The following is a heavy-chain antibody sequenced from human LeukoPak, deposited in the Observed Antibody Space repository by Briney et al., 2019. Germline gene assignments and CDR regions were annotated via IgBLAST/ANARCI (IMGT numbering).Heavy chain of an antibody. CDR2: VYYSGIT. J-gene: IGHJ5*02. CDR3: ARGARRVGWFDP. CDR1: GYSISSGYY. Sequence: SETLSLTCTVSGYSISSGYYWGWIRQPPGKGLECIGSVYYSGITNYTPSLKSRVTISVDTSKNQFSLKLRSVTAADTAVYYCARGARRVGWFDPWGQGTLVTVSS. D-gene: IGHD1-26*01. V-gene: IGHV4-38-2*02.